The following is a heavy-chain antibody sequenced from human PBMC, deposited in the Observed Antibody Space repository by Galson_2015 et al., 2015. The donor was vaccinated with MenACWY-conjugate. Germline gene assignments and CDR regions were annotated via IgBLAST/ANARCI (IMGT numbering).Heavy chain of an antibody. CDR3: AKAPGEKYYDSSGYYSFDY. V-gene: IGHV3-53*01. Sequence: SLRLSCAASGFTVSSNYMSWVRQAPGKGLEWVSVIYSGGSTYYADSVKGRFTISRDNSKNTLYPQMNSLRAEDTAVYYCAKAPGEKYYDSSGYYSFDYWGQGTLVTVSS. CDR1: GFTVSSNY. D-gene: IGHD3-22*01. CDR2: IYSGGST. J-gene: IGHJ4*02.